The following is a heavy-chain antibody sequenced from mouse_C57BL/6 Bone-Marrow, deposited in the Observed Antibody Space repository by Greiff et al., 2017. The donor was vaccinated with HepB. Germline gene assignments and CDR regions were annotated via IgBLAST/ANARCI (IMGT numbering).Heavy chain of an antibody. CDR2: ISSGGSYT. V-gene: IGHV5-6*02. J-gene: IGHJ3*01. Sequence: EVKLVESGGDLVKPGGSLKLSCAASGFTFSSYGMSWVRQTPDKRLEWVATISSGGSYTYYPDSVKGRFTISSDKAKNTLYLQMSNLKSEDTAMYYCARRAPYDGYYSAWFAYWGQVTLVTVSA. CDR1: GFTFSSYG. CDR3: ARRAPYDGYYSAWFAY. D-gene: IGHD2-3*01.